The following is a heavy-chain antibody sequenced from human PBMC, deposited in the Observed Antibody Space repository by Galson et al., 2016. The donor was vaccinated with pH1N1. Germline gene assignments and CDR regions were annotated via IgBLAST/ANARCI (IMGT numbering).Heavy chain of an antibody. CDR3: ASAPRLGELELGDVFDI. D-gene: IGHD3-10*01. V-gene: IGHV3-48*03. Sequence: SLRLSCAASGFIFSSYAMTWVRQAPGRGLEWVSSISSSGSTIFYADSVKGRFTISRDNAKNSLYLQMNNLRAEDTAVYYCASAPRLGELELGDVFDIWGQGTMVTVSS. CDR2: ISSSGSTI. J-gene: IGHJ3*02. CDR1: GFIFSSYA.